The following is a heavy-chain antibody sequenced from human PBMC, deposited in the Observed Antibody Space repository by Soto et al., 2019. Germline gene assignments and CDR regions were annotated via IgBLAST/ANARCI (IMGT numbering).Heavy chain of an antibody. Sequence: QVQLVQSGVEVKKPGASVKVSCQASGYTFTNYGITWLRQAPGQGLEWMGWVSAYNRNTNYAQRFQARVTMTTDTSTRTAYMELRNLKSDDTAIYFWARERQYEPLLYWGQGTLVTVSS. D-gene: IGHD2-2*01. CDR3: ARERQYEPLLY. J-gene: IGHJ4*02. V-gene: IGHV1-18*01. CDR1: GYTFTNYG. CDR2: VSAYNRNT.